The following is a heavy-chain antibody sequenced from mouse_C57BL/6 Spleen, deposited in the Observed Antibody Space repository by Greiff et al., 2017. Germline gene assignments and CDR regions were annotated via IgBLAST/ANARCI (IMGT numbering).Heavy chain of an antibody. CDR3: ARYTSFYYGSSYDYFDY. CDR2: LDPSDSYT. V-gene: IGHV1-50*01. Sequence: VQLQQPGAELVKPGASVKLSCKASGYTFTSYWMQWVKQRPGQGLEWIGELDPSDSYTNYNQKFKGKATLTVDTSSSTAYMQLSSLTSEDSAVYYCARYTSFYYGSSYDYFDYWGQGTTLTVSS. D-gene: IGHD1-1*01. CDR1: GYTFTSYW. J-gene: IGHJ2*01.